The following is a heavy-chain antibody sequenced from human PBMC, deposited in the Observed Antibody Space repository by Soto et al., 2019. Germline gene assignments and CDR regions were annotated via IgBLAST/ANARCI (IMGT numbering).Heavy chain of an antibody. CDR2: IYLSGTT. J-gene: IGHJ5*02. Sequence: PSETLSLTCTVSGGSISCSSYYWGWIRQPPGKGLEWIGNIYLSGTTYYNPSLKSRVTISYDTSKNQFSLNLRSVTAADTAVYYXARPLRYSSRPSNWFDPWGQGTLVTVSS. D-gene: IGHD5-18*01. CDR1: GGSISCSSYY. CDR3: ARPLRYSSRPSNWFDP. V-gene: IGHV4-39*01.